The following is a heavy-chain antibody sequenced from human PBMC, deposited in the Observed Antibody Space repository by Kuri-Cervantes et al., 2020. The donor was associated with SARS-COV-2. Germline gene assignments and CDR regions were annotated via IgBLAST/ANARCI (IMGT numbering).Heavy chain of an antibody. CDR3: ARAGSSYDSSGYDAFDI. V-gene: IGHV3-21*04. CDR2: ISSSSSYI. Sequence: GESLRLSCAASGFTFSSYSMNWVRQAPGKGLEWVSSISSSSSYIYYADSVKGRFTISRDNSKNTLYLQMNSLRAEDTAVYYCARAGSSYDSSGYDAFDIWGQGTMVTVSS. CDR1: GFTFSSYS. J-gene: IGHJ3*02. D-gene: IGHD3-22*01.